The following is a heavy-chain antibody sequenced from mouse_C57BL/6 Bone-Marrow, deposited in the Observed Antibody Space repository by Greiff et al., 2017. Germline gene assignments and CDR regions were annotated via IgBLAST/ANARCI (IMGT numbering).Heavy chain of an antibody. D-gene: IGHD4-1*02. Sequence: QVQLKQSGPELVKPGASVKISCKASGYAFSSSWMNWVKQRPGKGLEWIGRIYPGDGDTNYNGKFKGKATLTADKSSSTAYMQLSSLTSEDSAVYFCASSTGYYAMDYWGQGTSVTVSS. CDR1: GYAFSSSW. V-gene: IGHV1-82*01. CDR3: ASSTGYYAMDY. J-gene: IGHJ4*01. CDR2: IYPGDGDT.